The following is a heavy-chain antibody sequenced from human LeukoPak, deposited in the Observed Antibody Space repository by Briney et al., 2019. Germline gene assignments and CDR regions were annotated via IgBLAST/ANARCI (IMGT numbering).Heavy chain of an antibody. CDR1: GSAFSGYT. CDR2: IITNLAST. J-gene: IGHJ4*02. CDR3: ALTFSGYDRWFPEPPDQ. Sequence: SVKVSCKASGSAFSGYTITWVRQAPGQGLEWVGGIITNLASTNYAQKFQGRVTISADDSTSTAYMQLRSLTSEDTAFYYCALTFSGYDRWFPEPPDQWGQGTLVTVSS. D-gene: IGHD5-12*01. V-gene: IGHV1-69*13.